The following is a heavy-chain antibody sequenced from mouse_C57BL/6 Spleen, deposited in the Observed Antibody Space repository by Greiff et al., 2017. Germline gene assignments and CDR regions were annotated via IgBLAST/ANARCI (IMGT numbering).Heavy chain of an antibody. V-gene: IGHV14-4*01. CDR3: TTPYRYFDY. CDR2: IDPENGDT. CDR1: GFNIKDDY. J-gene: IGHJ2*01. D-gene: IGHD2-12*01. Sequence: VQLQQSGAELVRPGASVTLSCTASGFNIKDDYMHWVKQRPEQGLEWIGWIDPENGDTAYASKFQGKATITADTSSNTAYLQLSSLTSEDTAVYCCTTPYRYFDYWGQGTTLTVSS.